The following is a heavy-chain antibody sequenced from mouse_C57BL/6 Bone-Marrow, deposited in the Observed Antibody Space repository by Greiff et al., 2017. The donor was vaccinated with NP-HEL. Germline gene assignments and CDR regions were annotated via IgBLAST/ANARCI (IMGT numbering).Heavy chain of an antibody. V-gene: IGHV14-4*01. CDR1: GFNIKDDY. J-gene: IGHJ2*01. D-gene: IGHD1-1*01. CDR3: TTDYGSNY. Sequence: VHVKQSGAELVRPGASVKLSCTASGFNIKDDYMHWVKQRPEQGLEWIGWIDPENGDTEYASKFQGKATITADTSSNTAYLQLSSLTSEDTAVYYCTTDYGSNYWGQGTTLTVSS. CDR2: IDPENGDT.